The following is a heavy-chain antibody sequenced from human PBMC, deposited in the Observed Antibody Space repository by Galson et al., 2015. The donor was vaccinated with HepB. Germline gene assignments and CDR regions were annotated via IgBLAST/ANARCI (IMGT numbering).Heavy chain of an antibody. CDR1: GYSFTTYA. CDR3: ARDRIPDPFFDY. V-gene: IGHV1-3*01. CDR2: INAGNGNT. Sequence: SVKVSCKASGYSFTTYAIHWMRQAPGQRPEWKGWINAGNGNTKYSQKLQGRVTITRDTSASTVYMELSSLGSEDTAVYYCARDRIPDPFFDYWGQGTLVTVSS. J-gene: IGHJ4*02.